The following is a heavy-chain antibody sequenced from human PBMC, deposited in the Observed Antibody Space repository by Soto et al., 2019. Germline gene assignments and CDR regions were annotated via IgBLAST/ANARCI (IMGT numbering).Heavy chain of an antibody. D-gene: IGHD3-10*01. V-gene: IGHV4-39*01. CDR2: ITYSGTT. CDR1: GGSISSSSNY. J-gene: IGHJ4*02. Sequence: SETLSLTCTVSGGSISSSSNYWGWIRQPPGKGLEWIGIITYSGTTYYNPSLKSRVTLSADTSKNQFSLNLSSVTAADTAIYYCARRNYPYYFDYWGQGIQVTVSS. CDR3: ARRNYPYYFDY.